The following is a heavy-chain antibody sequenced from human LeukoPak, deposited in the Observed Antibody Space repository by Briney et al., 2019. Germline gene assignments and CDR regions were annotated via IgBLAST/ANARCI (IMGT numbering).Heavy chain of an antibody. J-gene: IGHJ6*03. D-gene: IGHD4-17*01. CDR1: GYTFTSYY. Sequence: ASVKVSCKASGYTFTSYYMHWVRRAPGQGLEWMGIINPSGGGTSYAQKFQGRITMTRDTSTSTVYMELSSLRSEDTAVYYCARDRVTTERDYYHMDVWGKGTTVTVSS. V-gene: IGHV1-46*01. CDR3: ARDRVTTERDYYHMDV. CDR2: INPSGGGT.